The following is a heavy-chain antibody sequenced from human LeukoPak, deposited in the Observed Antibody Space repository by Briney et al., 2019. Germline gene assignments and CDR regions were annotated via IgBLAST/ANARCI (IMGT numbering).Heavy chain of an antibody. Sequence: GGSLRLSCAASGFAFSSYAMSWVRQAPGKGLEWVSAISGSGGSTYYADSVKGRFTISRDNSKNTLYLQMNSLRAEDTAVYYCAKQGLLWEAKFWGQGTLVTVSS. CDR2: ISGSGGST. CDR3: AKQGLLWEAKF. CDR1: GFAFSSYA. J-gene: IGHJ4*02. V-gene: IGHV3-23*01. D-gene: IGHD1-26*01.